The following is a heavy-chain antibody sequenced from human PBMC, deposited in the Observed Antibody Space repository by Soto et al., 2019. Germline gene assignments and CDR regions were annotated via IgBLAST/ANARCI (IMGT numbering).Heavy chain of an antibody. CDR1: GFTFNNYA. Sequence: EVQLLESGGGLVQPGGSLRLSCAASGFTFNNYAMTWFRQAPGKGLEWVSAISGGGDTTSYADSVKGRFTVSRDGSKYPLYLQMSSLRAADTALYYCAKGRGGSGSLTPRVDFWGQGTLVTVSS. CDR3: AKGRGGSGSLTPRVDF. CDR2: ISGGGDTT. J-gene: IGHJ4*02. V-gene: IGHV3-23*01. D-gene: IGHD3-10*01.